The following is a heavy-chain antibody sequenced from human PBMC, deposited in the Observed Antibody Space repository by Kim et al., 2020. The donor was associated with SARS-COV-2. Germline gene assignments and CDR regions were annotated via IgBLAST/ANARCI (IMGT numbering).Heavy chain of an antibody. CDR3: ARDGTELVAARPSGFDY. CDR2: IIPIFGTA. Sequence: SVKVSCKASGGTFSSYAISWVRQAPGQGLEWMGGIIPIFGTANYAQKFQGRVTITADESTSTAYMELSSLRSEDTAVYYCARDGTELVAARPSGFDYWGQGTLVTVSS. CDR1: GGTFSSYA. D-gene: IGHD6-6*01. V-gene: IGHV1-69*13. J-gene: IGHJ4*02.